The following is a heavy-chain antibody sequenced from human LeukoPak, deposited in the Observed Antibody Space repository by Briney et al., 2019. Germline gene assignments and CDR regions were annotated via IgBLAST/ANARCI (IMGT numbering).Heavy chain of an antibody. J-gene: IGHJ4*02. CDR3: ARPLGYCSGGSCYPFDY. Sequence: QPGGSLRLSCEASEFTFSSHWMTWVRQAPGKGLEWVANIKEDGSEKYYMASVKGRFTISRDNAKNSLYLQMNNLRAEDTAVYYCARPLGYCSGGSCYPFDYWGQGILVTVSS. D-gene: IGHD2-15*01. V-gene: IGHV3-7*01. CDR1: EFTFSSHW. CDR2: IKEDGSEK.